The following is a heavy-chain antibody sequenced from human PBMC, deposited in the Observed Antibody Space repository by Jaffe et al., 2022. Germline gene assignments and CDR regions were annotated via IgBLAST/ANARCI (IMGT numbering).Heavy chain of an antibody. J-gene: IGHJ4*02. CDR1: GFTFNSYE. D-gene: IGHD3-10*01. CDR2: ISYTGSPI. Sequence: EVLLVESGGGLVEAGGSLRLSCAASGFTFNSYEMTWVRQAPGKGLEWLSYISYTGSPIYYADSVKGRFTISRDNAKSSVYLQMNSLRVEDTAVYYCARAPATYSYVSGTSHWGQGTLVTVSS. CDR3: ARAPATYSYVSGTSH. V-gene: IGHV3-48*03.